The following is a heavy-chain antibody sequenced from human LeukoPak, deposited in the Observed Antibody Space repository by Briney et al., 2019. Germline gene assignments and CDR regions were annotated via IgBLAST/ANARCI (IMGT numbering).Heavy chain of an antibody. J-gene: IGHJ4*02. CDR2: IYYSGST. Sequence: SETLSLTCTVSGGSISGYYWSWIRQPPGEGLEWIGYIYYSGSTNYNPSLKSRVTISVDTSKNQFSLKLSSVTAADTAVYYCARESGTYFHYWGQGTLVTVSS. CDR3: ARESGTYFHY. D-gene: IGHD1-26*01. V-gene: IGHV4-59*01. CDR1: GGSISGYY.